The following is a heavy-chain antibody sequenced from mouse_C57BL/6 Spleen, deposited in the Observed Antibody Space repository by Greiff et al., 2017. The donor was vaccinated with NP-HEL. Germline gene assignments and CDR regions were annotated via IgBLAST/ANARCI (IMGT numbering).Heavy chain of an antibody. CDR1: GFTFSDYG. J-gene: IGHJ4*01. Sequence: EVKLMESGGGLVKPGGSLKLSCAASGFTFSDYGMHWVRQAPEKGLEWVAYISSGSSTIYYADTVKGRFTISRDNAKNTLFLQMTSLRSEDTAMYYCARITGTWDAMDYWGQGTSVTVSS. CDR3: ARITGTWDAMDY. D-gene: IGHD4-1*01. CDR2: ISSGSSTI. V-gene: IGHV5-17*01.